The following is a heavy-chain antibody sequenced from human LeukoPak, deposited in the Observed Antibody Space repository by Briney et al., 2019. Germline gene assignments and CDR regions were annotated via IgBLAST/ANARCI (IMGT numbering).Heavy chain of an antibody. CDR2: IYYGGST. Sequence: PGGSLRLSCAASGFTFISYSMNWVRQPPGKGLEWIGYIYYGGSTNYNPSLKSRVTISVDTSKNQFSLKLSSVTAADTAVYYCARGGIAARPDWFDPWGQGTLVTVSS. V-gene: IGHV4-59*01. D-gene: IGHD6-6*01. CDR1: GFTFISYS. CDR3: ARGGIAARPDWFDP. J-gene: IGHJ5*02.